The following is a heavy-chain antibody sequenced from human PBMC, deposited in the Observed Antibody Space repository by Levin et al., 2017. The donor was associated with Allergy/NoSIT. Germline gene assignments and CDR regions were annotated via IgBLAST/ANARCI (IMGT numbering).Heavy chain of an antibody. CDR1: GFSLTTSGMC. D-gene: IGHD3-10*01. CDR3: ARATNHYYGRGFDY. Sequence: SGPTLVKPTQTLTLTCTFSGFSLTTSGMCVSWIRQPPGNALEWLARIDWDDDKNYSTSLKTRLTISRDTSKNQVVLTMTSMDPVDTATYYCARATNHYYGRGFDYWGQGTPVTVSS. V-gene: IGHV2-70*11. J-gene: IGHJ4*02. CDR2: IDWDDDK.